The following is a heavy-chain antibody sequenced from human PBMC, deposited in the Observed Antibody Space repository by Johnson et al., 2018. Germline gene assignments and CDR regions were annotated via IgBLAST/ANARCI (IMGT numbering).Heavy chain of an antibody. CDR3: AREGYSYGYRNYYYSYYGMDG. J-gene: IGHJ6*02. CDR2: IWFDGSNK. D-gene: IGHD5-18*01. CDR1: GFTFSNYG. V-gene: IGHV3-33*08. Sequence: VQLLETGGGVVQPGRSXRLSCAASGFTFSNYGMHWVRQAPGKGLEWVAVIWFDGSNKYYSDSVNGRFTISREHSKNTLYLQMNSLRAEDPAVYYCAREGYSYGYRNYYYSYYGMDGWGQGTTVTVSS.